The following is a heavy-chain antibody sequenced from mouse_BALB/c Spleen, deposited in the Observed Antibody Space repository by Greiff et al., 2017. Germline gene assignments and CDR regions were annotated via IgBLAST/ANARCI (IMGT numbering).Heavy chain of an antibody. CDR2: INPSSGYT. CDR1: GYTFTSYT. J-gene: IGHJ4*01. CDR3: ARWGYDNYAMDY. D-gene: IGHD2-2*01. Sequence: VKLMESAAELARPGASVKMSCKASGYTFTSYTMHWVKQRPGQGLEWIGYINPSSGYTEYNQKFKDKTTLTADKSSSTAYMQLSSLTSEDSAVYYCARWGYDNYAMDYWGQGTSVTVSS. V-gene: IGHV1-4*02.